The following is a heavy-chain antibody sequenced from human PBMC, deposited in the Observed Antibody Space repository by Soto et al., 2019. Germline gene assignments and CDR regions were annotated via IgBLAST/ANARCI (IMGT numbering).Heavy chain of an antibody. CDR1: GYTFVSYG. D-gene: IGHD3-22*01. CDR3: ARDPNFVDSSGYNDH. J-gene: IGHJ5*02. CDR2: ISPYNGNT. Sequence: QIQLVQSAAEVKKPGASVKVSCKTSGYTFVSYGISWVRQAPGQGLEWMGWISPYNGNTNFAQRFRSSFTRTTDNSTDIGYMHLTSLTSDDTTVQYCARDPNFVDSSGYNDHWGQGTLITFSS. V-gene: IGHV1-18*04.